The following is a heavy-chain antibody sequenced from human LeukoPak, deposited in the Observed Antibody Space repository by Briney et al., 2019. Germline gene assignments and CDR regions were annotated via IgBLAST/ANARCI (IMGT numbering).Heavy chain of an antibody. Sequence: PSETLSLTCTVSGGSISSYYWSWIRQPPGKGLEWIGYIYTSGSTNYNPSLKSRVTISVDRSKNQFSLKLSSVTAADTAVYYCARSTMVRGVTFSNWFDPWGQGTLVTVSS. CDR1: GGSISSYY. D-gene: IGHD3-10*01. J-gene: IGHJ5*02. V-gene: IGHV4-4*09. CDR3: ARSTMVRGVTFSNWFDP. CDR2: IYTSGST.